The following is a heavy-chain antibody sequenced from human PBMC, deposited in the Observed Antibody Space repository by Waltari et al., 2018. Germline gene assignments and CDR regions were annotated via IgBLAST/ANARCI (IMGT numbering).Heavy chain of an antibody. CDR1: GESFSDSY. V-gene: IGHV4-34*02. CDR2: INHSGRT. J-gene: IGHJ4*02. Sequence: QVQLQQWGAGLLKPSETLSPTCAVYGESFSDSYCSWIRQPPGKGLQWIGEINHSGRTNYNPSLKSRFTMSVDTSRNQFSLRLSSVTAADTAVYYCARGRSLKYTSGGPDYWGQGTLVTVSS. D-gene: IGHD6-19*01. CDR3: ARGRSLKYTSGGPDY.